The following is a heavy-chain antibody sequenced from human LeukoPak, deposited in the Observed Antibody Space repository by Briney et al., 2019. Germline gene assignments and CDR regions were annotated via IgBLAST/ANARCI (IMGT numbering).Heavy chain of an antibody. J-gene: IGHJ4*02. V-gene: IGHV3-33*01. Sequence: APGKXXEXGXXIWYDGSNKYYADSVKGRFTISRDNSKNTLYLQMNSLRAEDTAVYYCARDVTFGGVIAYYFDYWGQGTLVTVSS. D-gene: IGHD3-16*02. CDR3: ARDVTFGGVIAYYFDY. CDR2: IWYDGSNK.